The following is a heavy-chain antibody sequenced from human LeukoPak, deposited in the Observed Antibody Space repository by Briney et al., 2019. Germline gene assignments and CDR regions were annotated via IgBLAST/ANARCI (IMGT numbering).Heavy chain of an antibody. Sequence: ASVKVSCKASGYTFTGYYIHWVRQAPGQGLEWMGWLIPISGDTNYAQKLQGRVTMTTDTSTSTAYMELRSLRSDDTAVYYCARGELYAFDIWGQATMVTVSA. CDR1: GYTFTGYY. CDR3: ARGELYAFDI. V-gene: IGHV1-18*04. CDR2: LIPISGDT. D-gene: IGHD1-26*01. J-gene: IGHJ3*02.